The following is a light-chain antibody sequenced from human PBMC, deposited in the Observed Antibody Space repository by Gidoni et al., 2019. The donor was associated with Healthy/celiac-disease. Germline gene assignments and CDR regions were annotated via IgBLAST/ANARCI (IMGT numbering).Light chain of an antibody. J-gene: IGLJ2*01. CDR3: NSRDISGNHVV. CDR1: SLRSYY. V-gene: IGLV3-19*01. Sequence: SSEMTQDPAVSVALGQTVRITCQGYSLRSYYASCYQQKPGQAPVLVIYGKNNRPSGIPDRFSGSSSGNTASLTITGAQAEDEADYYCNSRDISGNHVVFGGGTKLTVL. CDR2: GKN.